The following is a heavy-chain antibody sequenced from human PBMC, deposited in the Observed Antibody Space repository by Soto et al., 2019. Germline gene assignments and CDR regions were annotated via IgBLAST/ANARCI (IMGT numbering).Heavy chain of an antibody. Sequence: GGSLRLSFAASGFTFSAYAMTWGRQAPGKGLETVSGIYGNGAGIQYADSVRGRFTISRDNSKNTLYLQMKSLRAEDTAVYYCAKDVISGDGFWLMDHWGQGTLVTVSS. CDR2: IYGNGAGI. CDR3: AKDVISGDGFWLMDH. V-gene: IGHV3-23*01. J-gene: IGHJ4*02. D-gene: IGHD2-21*02. CDR1: GFTFSAYA.